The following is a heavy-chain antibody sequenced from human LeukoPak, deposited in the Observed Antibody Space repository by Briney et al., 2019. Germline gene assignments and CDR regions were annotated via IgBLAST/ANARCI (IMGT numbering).Heavy chain of an antibody. CDR2: IIAYNGNT. D-gene: IGHD1-26*01. Sequence: SEPVPCQACGYRLPSYCLIWLGLAPRQGLEGVGWIIAYNGNTNYAQKVQCRVTMTTDASTSTAYMELRSLRSDDTAVYYCAREVVHSGSDTPFDYWGQGTLVTVSS. V-gene: IGHV1-18*01. J-gene: IGHJ4*02. CDR1: GYRLPSYC. CDR3: AREVVHSGSDTPFDY.